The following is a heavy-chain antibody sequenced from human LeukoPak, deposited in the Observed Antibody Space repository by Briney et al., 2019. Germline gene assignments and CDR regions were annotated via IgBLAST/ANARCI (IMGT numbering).Heavy chain of an antibody. V-gene: IGHV1-46*01. Sequence: ASVKVSCKASGYTFTSYYMHWVRQAPGQGLEWMGIINPSGGSTSYAQKFQGRVTMTRDMSTSTAYMELSSLRSEDTAVYYCARDPGRVGATSYKYFDYWGQGTLVTVSS. J-gene: IGHJ4*02. CDR3: ARDPGRVGATSYKYFDY. D-gene: IGHD1-26*01. CDR1: GYTFTSYY. CDR2: INPSGGST.